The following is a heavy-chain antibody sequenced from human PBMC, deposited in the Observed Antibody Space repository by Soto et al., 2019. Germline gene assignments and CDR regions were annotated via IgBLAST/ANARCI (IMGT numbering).Heavy chain of an antibody. D-gene: IGHD5-12*01. CDR1: GGSISNYY. Sequence: PSETLSLTCTVSGGSISNYYWNWIRQSPGKGLEWIGYIYSSGSTHYNPSLQNRVTISIDTSKNQVSLKVNFVTAADTAVYYCAAGGGLPRYYWGQGTLVTVSS. V-gene: IGHV4-59*01. CDR2: IYSSGST. CDR3: AAGGGLPRYY. J-gene: IGHJ4*02.